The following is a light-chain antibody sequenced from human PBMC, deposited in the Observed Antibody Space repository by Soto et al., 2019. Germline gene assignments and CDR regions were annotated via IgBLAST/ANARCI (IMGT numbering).Light chain of an antibody. CDR1: KLGDKY. Sequence: SYELTQPPSVSVSPGQTASITCSGDKLGDKYACWYQQKPGQSPVLVIYQDSKRPSGIPERSSGSNSGNTATLTISGTQAIDEADYYCQAWDSSPLFGLGTKLIVL. J-gene: IGLJ2*01. V-gene: IGLV3-1*01. CDR2: QDS. CDR3: QAWDSSPL.